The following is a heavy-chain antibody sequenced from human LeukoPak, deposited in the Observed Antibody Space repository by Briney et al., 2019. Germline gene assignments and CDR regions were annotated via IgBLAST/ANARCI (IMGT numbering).Heavy chain of an antibody. CDR2: INPNSGRA. CDR1: GYTFTGYY. V-gene: IGHV1-2*02. Sequence: ASVTVSCTSSGYTFTGYYIHWVRQAPGQGLEWMGWINPNSGRANFAQKFQGRVTMTRETSISTAYMELSRLRADDTAVYYCARAEYSSNWYEPAGSYFDYWGQGTLVTVSS. J-gene: IGHJ4*02. CDR3: ARAEYSSNWYEPAGSYFDY. D-gene: IGHD6-13*01.